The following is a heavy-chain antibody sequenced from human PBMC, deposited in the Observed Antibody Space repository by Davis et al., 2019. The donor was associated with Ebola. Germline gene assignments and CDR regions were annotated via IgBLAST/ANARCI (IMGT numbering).Heavy chain of an antibody. CDR3: ARSSSGYFYGLDY. Sequence: GESLKISCVASGFTFSSYTMNWVRQAPGKGLEWVSYISSSSSYTNYADSVKGRFTISRDNAKNSLYLQMNSLRAEDTAVYYCARSSSGYFYGLDYWGQGTLVTVSS. CDR1: GFTFSSYT. D-gene: IGHD3-22*01. J-gene: IGHJ4*02. V-gene: IGHV3-21*05. CDR2: ISSSSSYT.